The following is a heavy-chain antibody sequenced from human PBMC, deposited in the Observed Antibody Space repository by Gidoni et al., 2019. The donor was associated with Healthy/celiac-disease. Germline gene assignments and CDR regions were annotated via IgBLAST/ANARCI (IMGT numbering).Heavy chain of an antibody. CDR3: AREDIVVVPAAPDGDSTVYYYYGMDV. CDR1: GGSISSSSYY. V-gene: IGHV4-39*02. Sequence: QLQLQESGPGLVKPSETLSLTCTVSGGSISSSSYYWGWISQHPGKGLQWIGSIYYSGSTYYNPSIKSRVTISVDTSKNQFSLKLSSVTAADTAVYYCAREDIVVVPAAPDGDSTVYYYYGMDVWGQGTTVTVSS. CDR2: IYYSGST. J-gene: IGHJ6*02. D-gene: IGHD2-2*01.